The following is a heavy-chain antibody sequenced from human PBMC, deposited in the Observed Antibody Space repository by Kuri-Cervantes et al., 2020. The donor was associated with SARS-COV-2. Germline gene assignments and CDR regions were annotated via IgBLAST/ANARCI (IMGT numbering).Heavy chain of an antibody. CDR1: GFTFSNYW. D-gene: IGHD6-19*01. Sequence: GESLKISCAASGFTFSNYWMNWVRQAPGKGLEWVANIKQDESEKFYVDSVKGRFTVSRDNAKNSLYLQMNSLRAEDTAVYYCARAYSTAWHLVYWGQGILVTVSS. V-gene: IGHV3-7*04. J-gene: IGHJ4*02. CDR3: ARAYSTAWHLVY. CDR2: IKQDESEK.